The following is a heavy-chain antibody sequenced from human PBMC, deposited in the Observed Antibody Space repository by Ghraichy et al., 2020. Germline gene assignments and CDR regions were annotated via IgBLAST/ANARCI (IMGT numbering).Heavy chain of an antibody. J-gene: IGHJ6*02. CDR2: ISGSGGSS. CDR3: AKDRACSSITCQRNMDV. V-gene: IGHV3-23*01. D-gene: IGHD2-2*01. CDR1: GFTFSSYA. Sequence: GGSLRLSCAASGFTFSSYAMSWVRQAPGKGLEWVSGISGSGGSSYYAGSVKGRFTISRDNSKNTLYLQMNTLRAEDTAVYYCAKDRACSSITCQRNMDVWGQGTTVTVSS.